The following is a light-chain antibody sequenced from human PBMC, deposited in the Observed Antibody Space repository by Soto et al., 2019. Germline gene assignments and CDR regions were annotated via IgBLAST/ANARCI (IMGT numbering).Light chain of an antibody. CDR3: CSYSGTYV. Sequence: QSALTQPRSVSGSPGQSVTISCTGTSSDVGTYHYVSWYQHHPGKAPNLIIYDVTKRPSGVPDRFSGSKSGNTASLTISGLQSDDEADYYCCSYSGTYVVGTGTKLTVL. J-gene: IGLJ1*01. CDR2: DVT. CDR1: SSDVGTYHY. V-gene: IGLV2-11*01.